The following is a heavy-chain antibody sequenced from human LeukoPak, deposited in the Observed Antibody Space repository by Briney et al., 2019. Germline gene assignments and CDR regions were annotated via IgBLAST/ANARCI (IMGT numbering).Heavy chain of an antibody. Sequence: SVKVSCKASGGTFSGYAISWVRQAPGQGLEWMGRIIPILGIANYAQKFQGRVTITADKSTSTAYMELSSLRSEDTAVYYCAIFLSTYYYDSSGYSIPVDYWGQGTLVTVSS. D-gene: IGHD3-22*01. CDR2: IIPILGIA. J-gene: IGHJ4*02. CDR1: GGTFSGYA. CDR3: AIFLSTYYYDSSGYSIPVDY. V-gene: IGHV1-69*04.